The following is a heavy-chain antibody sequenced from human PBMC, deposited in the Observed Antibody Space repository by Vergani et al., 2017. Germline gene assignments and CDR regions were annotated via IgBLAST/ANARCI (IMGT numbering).Heavy chain of an antibody. CDR3: AREPPLTGFFDY. V-gene: IGHV1-46*03. J-gene: IGHJ4*02. CDR1: GYPFTAYY. Sequence: QVQLVQSGAEVGKPGASVKISCKAYGYPFTAYYIHWVRQAPEQGLEWVVVISPDGFSTFYAQKFQGRVTVTRDTSTSTVYMELTSLRSDDTAVYYCAREPPLTGFFDYWGQGTLVAVSS. CDR2: ISPDGFST. D-gene: IGHD3-9*01.